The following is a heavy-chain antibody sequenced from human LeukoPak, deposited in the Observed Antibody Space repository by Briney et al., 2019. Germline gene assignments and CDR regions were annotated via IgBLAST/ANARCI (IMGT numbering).Heavy chain of an antibody. V-gene: IGHV3-30*18. J-gene: IGHJ4*02. Sequence: PGGSLRLSCAASGFTFSDYGMHWVRQAPGKGLEWVAVVSYDGTNEKYADPVKGRFTISRDNSKNTLSLQMNNLRADDTAVYYCAKDWANGDYIDHWGQGTLVTVSS. CDR3: AKDWANGDYIDH. CDR2: VSYDGTNE. CDR1: GFTFSDYG. D-gene: IGHD2-8*01.